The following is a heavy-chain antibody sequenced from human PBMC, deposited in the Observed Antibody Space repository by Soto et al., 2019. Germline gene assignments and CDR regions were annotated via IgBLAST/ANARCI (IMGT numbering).Heavy chain of an antibody. CDR2: INAGNGNT. CDR3: ARGRCSGGGCKPQPYYFDS. Sequence: QVQLVQSGAEVKKPGASVKVSCKASGYTFTSYAMHWVRQAPGQRLEWMGWINAGNGNTKYSQKFQGRVTITRDTSASTAYMELSSLRSEDTAVYYCARGRCSGGGCKPQPYYFDSWGQGTLVTVSS. D-gene: IGHD2-15*01. J-gene: IGHJ4*02. CDR1: GYTFTSYA. V-gene: IGHV1-3*01.